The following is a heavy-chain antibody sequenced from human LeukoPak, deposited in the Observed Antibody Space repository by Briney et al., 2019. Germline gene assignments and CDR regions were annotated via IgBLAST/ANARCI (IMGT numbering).Heavy chain of an antibody. V-gene: IGHV3-23*01. Sequence: PGGSLRLSCAASGFTFNNYVMSWVRQAPGKGLEWVSAMGGGGTTYYADYVKGRFTISRDTSKNTLYLQMNSLRAEDTAIYYCAKAGRPQAVAGWIDYWGQGTLVTVSP. CDR3: AKAGRPQAVAGWIDY. D-gene: IGHD6-19*01. CDR2: MGGGGTT. CDR1: GFTFNNYV. J-gene: IGHJ4*02.